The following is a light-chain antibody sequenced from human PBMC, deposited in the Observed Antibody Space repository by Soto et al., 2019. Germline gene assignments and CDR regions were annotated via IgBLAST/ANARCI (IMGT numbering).Light chain of an antibody. CDR3: SSYTSSSTYV. CDR1: SSDVGGYNY. J-gene: IGLJ1*01. Sequence: QSVLTQPASVSGSPGQSITISCTGTSSDVGGYNYVSWYQQIPGKAPKLLIYDVTQRPSGVSNRFSGSKSGNTASLTISGLQAEDEADYYCSSYTSSSTYVFGTGTKVTVL. CDR2: DVT. V-gene: IGLV2-14*01.